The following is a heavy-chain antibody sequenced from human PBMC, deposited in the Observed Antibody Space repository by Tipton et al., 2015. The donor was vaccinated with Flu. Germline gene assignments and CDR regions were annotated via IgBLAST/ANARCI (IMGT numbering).Heavy chain of an antibody. J-gene: IGHJ5*02. CDR1: GGSISGSYC. CDR2: IYHTGST. Sequence: TLSLTCTVSGGSISGSYCWGWIRQPPGKVLERIGNIYHTGSTYHNPSLKGRITMSVDTSRNHLSRRLRSVTAADPAVYFCARRDFSNYVSDPKSWFGDWGQGILHTVSP. V-gene: IGHV4-38-2*02. D-gene: IGHD4-11*01. CDR3: ARRDFSNYVSDPKSWFGD.